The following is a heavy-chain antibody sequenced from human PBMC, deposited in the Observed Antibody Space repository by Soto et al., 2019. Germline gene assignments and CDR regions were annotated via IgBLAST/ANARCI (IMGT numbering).Heavy chain of an antibody. D-gene: IGHD5-18*01. V-gene: IGHV3-30*18. CDR1: GFTFSSYG. Sequence: PGGSLRLSCAASGFTFSSYGMHWVRQAPGKGLEWVAVISYDGSNKYYADSVKGRFTISRDNSKNTLYLQMNSLRAEDTAVYYCAKLVDTAMASSCYWGQGTLVTVSS. CDR2: ISYDGSNK. J-gene: IGHJ4*02. CDR3: AKLVDTAMASSCY.